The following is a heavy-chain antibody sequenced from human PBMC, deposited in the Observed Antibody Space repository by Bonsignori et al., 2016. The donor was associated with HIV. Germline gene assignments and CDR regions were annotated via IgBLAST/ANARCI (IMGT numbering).Heavy chain of an antibody. J-gene: IGHJ4*02. D-gene: IGHD6-13*01. CDR2: INPNSGGT. V-gene: IGHV1-2*02. CDR3: AREEGIAEASNYDY. Sequence: WVRQAPGQGLEWMGWINPNSGGTVYAQKFQGRVTMTRDTSISTAYMELSRLRSDDTAVYYCAREEGIAEASNYDYWGQGTLVTVSS.